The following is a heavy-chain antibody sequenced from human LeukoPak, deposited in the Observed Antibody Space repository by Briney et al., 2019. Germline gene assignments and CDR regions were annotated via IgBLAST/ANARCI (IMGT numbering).Heavy chain of an antibody. D-gene: IGHD3-9*01. Sequence: SETLSLTCTVSGGSISSGSYYWSWIRQPAGKGLEWIGRSYTSGSTNYNPSLKSRVTISVDTSKNHFSLKLSPVTAADTAVYYCARESTYYDILTGYQLQDYWGPGTLVTVSS. CDR3: ARESTYYDILTGYQLQDY. CDR2: SYTSGST. V-gene: IGHV4-61*02. J-gene: IGHJ4*02. CDR1: GGSISSGSYY.